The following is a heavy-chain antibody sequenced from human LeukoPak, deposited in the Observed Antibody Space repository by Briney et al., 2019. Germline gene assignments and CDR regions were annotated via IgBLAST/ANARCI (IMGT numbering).Heavy chain of an antibody. J-gene: IGHJ4*02. CDR1: GFNFSNYW. D-gene: IGHD2-15*01. CDR3: ARDLRGYIVVIVAADLSLDY. V-gene: IGHV3-7*01. Sequence: GGSLRLSCAVSGFNFSNYWMSWVRQAPGKGLEWVANIKHDGSEKYSVDSVKGRFTISRDNAKNSVYLQMNSLRAEDTAVYYCARDLRGYIVVIVAADLSLDYWGRGTLVTVAS. CDR2: IKHDGSEK.